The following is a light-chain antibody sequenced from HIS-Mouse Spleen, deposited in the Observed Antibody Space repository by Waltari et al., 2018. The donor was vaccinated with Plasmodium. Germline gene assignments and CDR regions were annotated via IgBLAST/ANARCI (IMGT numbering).Light chain of an antibody. J-gene: IGKJ2*01. CDR2: WAS. Sequence: DIVMTQSHDSLAVSLGERATINFKSSQCVLYSSNNKNYLAWYQQKPGQPPKLLIYWASTRESGVPDRFSGSGSGTDFTLTISSLQAEDVAVYYCQQYYSTPYTFGQGTKLEIK. CDR3: QQYYSTPYT. CDR1: QCVLYSSNNKNY. V-gene: IGKV4-1*01.